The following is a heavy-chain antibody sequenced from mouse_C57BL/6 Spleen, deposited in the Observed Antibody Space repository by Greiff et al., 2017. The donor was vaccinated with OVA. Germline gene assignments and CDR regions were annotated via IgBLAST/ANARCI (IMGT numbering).Heavy chain of an antibody. Sequence: DVMLVESGGGLVKPGGSLKLSCAASGFTFSDYGMHWVRQAPEKGLEWVAYISSGSSTIYYADTVKGRFTISRDNAKNTLFLQMTSLRSEDTAMYYCARNYGSSHAFAYWGQGTLVTVSA. CDR1: GFTFSDYG. J-gene: IGHJ3*01. CDR3: ARNYGSSHAFAY. D-gene: IGHD1-1*01. CDR2: ISSGSSTI. V-gene: IGHV5-17*01.